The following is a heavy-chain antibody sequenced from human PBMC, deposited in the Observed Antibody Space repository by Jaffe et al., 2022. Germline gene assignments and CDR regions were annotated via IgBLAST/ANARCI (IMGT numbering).Heavy chain of an antibody. J-gene: IGHJ6*03. CDR1: GFSLSNARMG. V-gene: IGHV2-26*01. CDR3: ARIHFPRSGGPYYYYMDV. CDR2: IFSNDEK. Sequence: QVTLKESGPVLVKPTETLTLTCTVSGFSLSNARMGVSWIRQPPGKALEWLAHIFSNDEKSYSTSLKSRLTISKDTSKSQVVLTMTNMDPVDTATYYCARIHFPRSGGPYYYYMDVWGKGTTVTVSS. D-gene: IGHD6-19*01.